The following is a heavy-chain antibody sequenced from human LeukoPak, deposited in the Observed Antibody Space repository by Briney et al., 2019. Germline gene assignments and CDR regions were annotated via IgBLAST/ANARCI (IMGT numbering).Heavy chain of an antibody. J-gene: IGHJ5*02. Sequence: GASVKVSCKASGYTFTSYGISWVRQAPGQGLEWMGWISAYNGNTNYAQKLQGRVTMTTDTSTSIAYMELRSLRSDDTAVYYCARDLPIAAGDNWFDPWGQGTLVTVSS. CDR1: GYTFTSYG. V-gene: IGHV1-18*01. D-gene: IGHD6-13*01. CDR2: ISAYNGNT. CDR3: ARDLPIAAGDNWFDP.